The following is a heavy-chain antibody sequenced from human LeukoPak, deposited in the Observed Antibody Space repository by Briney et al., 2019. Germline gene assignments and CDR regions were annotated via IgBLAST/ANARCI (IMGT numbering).Heavy chain of an antibody. CDR3: ARGGIVVVIPGWFDP. J-gene: IGHJ5*02. V-gene: IGHV4-34*01. CDR1: GGSFSGYY. CDR2: INHSGST. D-gene: IGHD2-21*01. Sequence: SETLSLTCAVYGGSFSGYYWSWIRQPPGKGLEWIGEINHSGSTNYNPSLKSRVTISVDTSKNQFSLKLSSVTAADTAVYYCARGGIVVVIPGWFDPWGQGTLVTVSS.